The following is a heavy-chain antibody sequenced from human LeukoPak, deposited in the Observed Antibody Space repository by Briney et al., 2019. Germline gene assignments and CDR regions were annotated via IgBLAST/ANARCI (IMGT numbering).Heavy chain of an antibody. V-gene: IGHV3-23*01. J-gene: IGHJ4*02. CDR1: GFTFTSHS. D-gene: IGHD3-10*01. CDR3: VSRGGASVLDYFDF. Sequence: GGSLRLSCAASGFTFTSHSMTWVRQAPGKGPEWASSIIGNGKTTYYSDSMRGRFTISRNNSRNTLYLHTNNLRADDTAVYFCVSRGGASVLDYFDFWGQGTLVTVSS. CDR2: IIGNGKTT.